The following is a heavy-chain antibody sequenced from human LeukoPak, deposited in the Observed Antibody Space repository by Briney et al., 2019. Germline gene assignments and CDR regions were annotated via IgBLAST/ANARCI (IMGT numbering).Heavy chain of an antibody. D-gene: IGHD3-3*01. J-gene: IGHJ4*02. CDR1: GFTFSSYS. V-gene: IGHV3-21*01. Sequence: GGSLRLSCAASGFTFSSYSMNWVRQAPGKGLEWVSSISSSSSYIYYADSVKGRFTISRDNAKNSLYLQMNSLRAEDTAVYYCVREYDFWSGYADYWGQGTLVTVSS. CDR3: VREYDFWSGYADY. CDR2: ISSSSSYI.